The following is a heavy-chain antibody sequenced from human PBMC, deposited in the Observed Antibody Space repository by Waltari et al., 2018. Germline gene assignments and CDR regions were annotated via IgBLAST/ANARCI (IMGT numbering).Heavy chain of an antibody. Sequence: EVRLVAGGGVVVQPRGCLGLSCAASRFTFDYYPMHWVRPAPGKGLEWVSLISWDGGSTYYADSVKGRFTISRDNSKNSLYLQMNSLRTEDTALYYCAKDRGLLGIWYYFDNWGQGTLVTVSS. CDR3: AKDRGLLGIWYYFDN. V-gene: IGHV3-43*01. CDR1: RFTFDYYP. D-gene: IGHD7-27*01. CDR2: ISWDGGST. J-gene: IGHJ4*02.